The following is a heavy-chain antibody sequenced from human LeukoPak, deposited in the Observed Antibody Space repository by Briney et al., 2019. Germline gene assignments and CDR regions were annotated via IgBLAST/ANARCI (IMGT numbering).Heavy chain of an antibody. CDR1: GYTFTSYY. V-gene: IGHV1-46*01. CDR3: ARDFEGLQFDY. CDR2: INPSGGST. D-gene: IGHD5-24*01. J-gene: IGHJ4*02. Sequence: ASVKVSCKASGYTFTSYYMHWVRQAPGQGLEWMGIINPSGGSTSYAQKFQGGVTMTRDTSTSTVYMELSSLRSEDTAVYYCARDFEGLQFDYWGQGTLVTVSS.